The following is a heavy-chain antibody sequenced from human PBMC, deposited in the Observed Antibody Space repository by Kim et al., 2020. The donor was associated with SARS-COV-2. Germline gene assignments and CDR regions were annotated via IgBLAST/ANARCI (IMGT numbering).Heavy chain of an antibody. CDR3: AGADNSGNYYYNMDV. D-gene: IGHD1-20*01. Sequence: DSVKGRFTITRDNAKNSQYLQMNSLRAEDTAVYYCAGADNSGNYYYNMDVWGKGTTVTVSS. V-gene: IGHV3-21*01. J-gene: IGHJ6*03.